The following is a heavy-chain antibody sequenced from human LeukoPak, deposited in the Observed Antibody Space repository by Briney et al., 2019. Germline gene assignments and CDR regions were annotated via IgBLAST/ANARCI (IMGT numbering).Heavy chain of an antibody. CDR1: GLTFSNYW. CDR2: IKEDGSEK. D-gene: IGHD5-12*01. CDR3: AGWVRLRFDY. Sequence: GGSLRLSCAASGLTFSNYWMSWVRQAPGKGREGVANIKEDGSEKYYVDSVKGRFTISRDNAKNSLYLQMNSLRAEDMAVYYCAGWVRLRFDYWGQGTLVTVSS. J-gene: IGHJ4*02. V-gene: IGHV3-7*01.